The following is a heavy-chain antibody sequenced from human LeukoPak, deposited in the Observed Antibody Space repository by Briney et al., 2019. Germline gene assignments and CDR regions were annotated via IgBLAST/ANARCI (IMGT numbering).Heavy chain of an antibody. CDR2: INPNSGGT. CDR3: ARDARRLGSGWYGSFDY. V-gene: IGHV1-2*02. J-gene: IGHJ4*02. CDR1: GYTFTGYY. Sequence: ASVKVSCKASGYTFTGYYMHWVRQAPGQGLEWMGWINPNSGGTNYAQKFQGRDTMTRDTSISTAYMELSRLRSDDTAVYYCARDARRLGSGWYGSFDYWGQGTLVTVSS. D-gene: IGHD6-19*01.